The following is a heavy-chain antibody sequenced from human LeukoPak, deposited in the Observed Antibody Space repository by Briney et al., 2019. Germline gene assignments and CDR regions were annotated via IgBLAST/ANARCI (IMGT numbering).Heavy chain of an antibody. CDR1: GGTFSSYA. Sequence: EASVKVSCKASGGTFSSYAISWVRQAPGQGLEWMGGIIPIFGTANYAQKFQGRVTITTDESTSTAYMELSSLRSEDTAVYYCASHVADDNSHWFDPWGQGTPVTVSS. D-gene: IGHD6-19*01. CDR2: IIPIFGTA. V-gene: IGHV1-69*05. CDR3: ASHVADDNSHWFDP. J-gene: IGHJ5*02.